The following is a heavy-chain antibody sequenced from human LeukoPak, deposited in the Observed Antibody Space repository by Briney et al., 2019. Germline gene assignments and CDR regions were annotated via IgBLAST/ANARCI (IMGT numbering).Heavy chain of an antibody. CDR1: GYRFTSYG. D-gene: IGHD1-26*01. V-gene: IGHV5-51*01. J-gene: IGHJ4*02. CDR3: ARRLGATLPYFHC. CDR2: IHPGDSET. Sequence: GESLKISCMASGYRFTSYGIGWVRKMPAKGLECMGIIHPGDSETRYSPSFQGQVTISADKSISTAYLQWSSLKASDTAIYYCARRLGATLPYFHCWGQGALVTVSS.